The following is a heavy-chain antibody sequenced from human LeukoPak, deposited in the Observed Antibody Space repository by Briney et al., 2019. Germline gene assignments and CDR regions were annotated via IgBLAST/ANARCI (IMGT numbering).Heavy chain of an antibody. CDR1: GFTFSNYE. V-gene: IGHV3-48*03. CDR3: ARAYSETYGLGYYYMDV. Sequence: GGSLRLSCAASGFTFSNYEMIWVRQAPGKGLDWISYISSSGYTIYYADSVKGRFTISRDNAKNSLYLQMNSLRAEDTAVYYCARAYSETYGLGYYYMDVWGKGTTVTISS. CDR2: ISSSGYTI. D-gene: IGHD1-26*01. J-gene: IGHJ6*03.